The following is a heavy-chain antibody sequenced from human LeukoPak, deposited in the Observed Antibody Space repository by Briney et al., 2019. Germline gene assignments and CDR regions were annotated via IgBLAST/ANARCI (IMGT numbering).Heavy chain of an antibody. V-gene: IGHV4-38-2*01. D-gene: IGHD3-22*01. CDR1: VYSISSGYY. J-gene: IGHJ4*02. CDR3: ATALVSTPFDY. CDR2: IYHSGGS. Sequence: SETLSLTCAVSVYSISSGYYWGWIRQSPGTGLEWIGSIYHSGGSYYNPSLRSRVTISEDTSKNQFSLKLSSMSAADTAVYYCATALVSTPFDYWGQGILVTVSS.